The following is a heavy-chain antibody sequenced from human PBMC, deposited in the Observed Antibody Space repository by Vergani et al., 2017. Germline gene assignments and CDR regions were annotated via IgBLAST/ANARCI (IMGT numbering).Heavy chain of an antibody. CDR1: GYTFSNYY. V-gene: IGHV1-46*03. CDR2: INPSGGHT. CDR3: ARGYYGILTGYRY. J-gene: IGHJ4*02. D-gene: IGHD3-9*01. Sequence: QVQLVQSGAEVKKPGASVKVSCKTSGYTFSNYYMHWVRQAPGQGLEWMGIINPSGGHTNYAQKFQGRVTMTRDTSTSTVYMELSSLRSEDTAIYYCARGYYGILTGYRYWGQGTLVTVSA.